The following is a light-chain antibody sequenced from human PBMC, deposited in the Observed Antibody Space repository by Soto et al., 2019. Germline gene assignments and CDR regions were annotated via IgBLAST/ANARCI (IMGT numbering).Light chain of an antibody. Sequence: QSVLRQPSSVSGAPGQRVTISCTGSRSNIGAGYDVHWYQQLPGTVPKLLIYDNTNRPSGVPDRFSASKSGTSASLAISGLQAEDEADYYCQSYDNSLSGVVFGGGTKLTVL. V-gene: IGLV1-40*01. CDR1: RSNIGAGYD. CDR2: DNT. J-gene: IGLJ2*01. CDR3: QSYDNSLSGVV.